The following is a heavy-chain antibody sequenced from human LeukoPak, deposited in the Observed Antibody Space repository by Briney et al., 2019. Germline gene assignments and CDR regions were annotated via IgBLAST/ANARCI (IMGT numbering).Heavy chain of an antibody. Sequence: PGGSLRLSCAASGFTFSSYGMHWVRQAPGKGLEWVAVISYDGSNKYYADSVKGRFTVSRDNSKNTLYLQMNSLRAEDTAVYYCAKDAQNDIFLPLAWGQGTLVTVSS. CDR2: ISYDGSNK. D-gene: IGHD2-21*01. J-gene: IGHJ5*02. V-gene: IGHV3-30*18. CDR3: AKDAQNDIFLPLA. CDR1: GFTFSSYG.